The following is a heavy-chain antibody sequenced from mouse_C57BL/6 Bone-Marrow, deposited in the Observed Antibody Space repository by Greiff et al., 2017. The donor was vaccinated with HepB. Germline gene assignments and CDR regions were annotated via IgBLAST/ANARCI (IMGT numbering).Heavy chain of an antibody. CDR2: ISSGGDYI. D-gene: IGHD2-5*01. V-gene: IGHV5-9-1*02. Sequence: EVQVVESGEGLVKPGGSLKLSCAASGFTFSSYAMSWVRQTPEKRLEWVAYISSGGDYIYYADTVKGRFTISRDNARNTLYLQMSSLKSEDTAMYYCTRGGSNYYYAMDCWGQGTSVTVSS. CDR1: GFTFSSYA. CDR3: TRGGSNYYYAMDC. J-gene: IGHJ4*01.